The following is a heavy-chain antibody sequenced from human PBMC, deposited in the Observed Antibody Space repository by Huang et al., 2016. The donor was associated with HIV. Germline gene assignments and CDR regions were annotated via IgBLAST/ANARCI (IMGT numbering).Heavy chain of an antibody. CDR1: GFTFSSYA. CDR3: ARPQGDKIRGIIRSYYYYYGMDV. D-gene: IGHD3-10*01. CDR2: ICCSCRYI. Sequence: EVKLVESGGGVVKPGGSLRLSCAASGFTFSSYAMNWVRQAPGNVVVWGSSICCSCRYIHYAESVKGRFTISRDDAKSSLFLQMNSLRAEDTAVYYCARPQGDKIRGIIRSYYYYYGMDVWGQGTTVTVSS. V-gene: IGHV3-21*01. J-gene: IGHJ6*02.